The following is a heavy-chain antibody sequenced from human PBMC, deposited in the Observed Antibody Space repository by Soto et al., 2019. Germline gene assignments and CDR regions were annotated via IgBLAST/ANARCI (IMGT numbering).Heavy chain of an antibody. CDR1: GGSISSSYY. CDR2: IYYSGTT. CDR3: ARHSAHPGSSSSLFVS. J-gene: IGHJ4*02. D-gene: IGHD6-6*01. V-gene: IGHV4-39*01. Sequence: QLQLQESGPGLVKPSETLSLTCTVSGGSISSSYYWGWIRQPPGKGLEGIGSIYYSGTTYYNPSLKSRFSISADASKSHFSLKLSPVTAADTAVYNCARHSAHPGSSSSLFVSCGKGTLVPVSS.